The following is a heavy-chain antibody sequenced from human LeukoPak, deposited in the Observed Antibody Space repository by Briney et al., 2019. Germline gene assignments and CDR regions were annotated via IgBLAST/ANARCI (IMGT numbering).Heavy chain of an antibody. D-gene: IGHD3-10*01. CDR1: GFTFSSHG. Sequence: GGTLRLSCAASGFTFSSHGMSWVRQAPGKGLEWVSTISGSGDNTYYADSVKGRFTISRDNSKNTLYLQMNSLRAEDTAVYYCARVTYGSGTYGAFDYWGQGTLVTVSS. CDR3: ARVTYGSGTYGAFDY. CDR2: ISGSGDNT. V-gene: IGHV3-23*01. J-gene: IGHJ4*02.